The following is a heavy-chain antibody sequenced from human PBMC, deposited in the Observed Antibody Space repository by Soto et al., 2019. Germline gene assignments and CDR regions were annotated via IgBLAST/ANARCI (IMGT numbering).Heavy chain of an antibody. D-gene: IGHD3-3*01. J-gene: IGHJ4*02. Sequence: PGGSLRLSCAASGFSFGSYALSWVRQAPGKGLEWVSTISGSDGKTFYADSVKGRFSISRDTSHSTLYLQMNSLRADDTAMYYCARWSYLDYWGQGTRVTVSS. CDR3: ARWSYLDY. CDR1: GFSFGSYA. V-gene: IGHV3-23*01. CDR2: ISGSDGKT.